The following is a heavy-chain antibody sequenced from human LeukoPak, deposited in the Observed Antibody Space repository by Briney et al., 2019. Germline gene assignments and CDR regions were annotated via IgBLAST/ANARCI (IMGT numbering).Heavy chain of an antibody. D-gene: IGHD3-10*01. Sequence: SETLSLTCAVYGGSFSGYYWSWIRQPPGKGLEWIGEINHSGSTNYNPSLKSRVTMSVDTSKNQFSLKLSSVTAADTAVYYCARVQHYYDSGSYTFDIWGQGTMVTVSS. CDR1: GGSFSGYY. CDR3: ARVQHYYDSGSYTFDI. J-gene: IGHJ3*02. CDR2: INHSGST. V-gene: IGHV4-34*01.